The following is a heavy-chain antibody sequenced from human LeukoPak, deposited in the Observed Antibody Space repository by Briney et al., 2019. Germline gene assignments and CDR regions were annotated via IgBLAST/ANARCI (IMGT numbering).Heavy chain of an antibody. Sequence: AGGSLRLSCAASEFTFNSAWMNWVRQAPGKGLEWLSYIGGGSSTIFYADSVKGRFTISRDNAKNSLFLQMNSLRDEDTAVYYCARDGARGVATDYDYWGQGTLVTVSS. CDR3: ARDGARGVATDYDY. D-gene: IGHD5-12*01. V-gene: IGHV3-48*02. CDR2: IGGGSSTI. CDR1: EFTFNSAW. J-gene: IGHJ4*02.